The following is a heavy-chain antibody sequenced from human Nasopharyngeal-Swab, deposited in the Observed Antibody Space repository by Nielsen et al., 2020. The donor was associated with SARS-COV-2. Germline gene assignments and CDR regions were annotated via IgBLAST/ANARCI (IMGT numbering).Heavy chain of an antibody. CDR1: GFTFSDYY. CDR2: ISSSGSTI. CDR3: ARDTYYYDSSGYYSDY. D-gene: IGHD3-22*01. V-gene: IGHV3-11*01. Sequence: GESLKISCAASGFTFSDYYMSWIRQAPGKGLEWVSYISSSGSTIYYADSVKGRFTISRDNAKNSLYLQMNSLRAEDTAVYYCARDTYYYDSSGYYSDYWGQGTLVTVSS. J-gene: IGHJ4*02.